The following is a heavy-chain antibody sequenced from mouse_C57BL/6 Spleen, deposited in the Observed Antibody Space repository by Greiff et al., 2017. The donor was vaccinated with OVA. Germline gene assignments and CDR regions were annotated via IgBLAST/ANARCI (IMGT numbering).Heavy chain of an antibody. J-gene: IGHJ3*01. CDR2: IYPSGSGT. D-gene: IGHD3-2*02. CDR3: ACSAY. V-gene: IGHV1-61*01. Sequence: VQLQQPGAELVRPGSSVKLSCKASGYTFTSYWMDWVKQRPGQGLEWIGNIYPSGSGTHYNEKFKDKATLTVDKSSSTAYMQLSSLTSEDSAVYYCACSAYWGQGTMVTVSS. CDR1: GYTFTSYW.